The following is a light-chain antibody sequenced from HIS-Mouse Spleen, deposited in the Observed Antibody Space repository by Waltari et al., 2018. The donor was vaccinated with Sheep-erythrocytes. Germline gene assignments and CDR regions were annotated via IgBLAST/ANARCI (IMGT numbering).Light chain of an antibody. CDR1: ALPKQY. V-gene: IGLV3-25*03. CDR2: KDS. J-gene: IGLJ3*02. CDR3: QSADSSGTWV. Sequence: SYELTQPPSVSVSPGQTARITCPGDALPKQYAYWYQQKPAQAPVLVIYKDSERPSGIPERFSGSSSGTTVTLTISGVQAEDEADYYCQSADSSGTWVFGGGTKLTVL.